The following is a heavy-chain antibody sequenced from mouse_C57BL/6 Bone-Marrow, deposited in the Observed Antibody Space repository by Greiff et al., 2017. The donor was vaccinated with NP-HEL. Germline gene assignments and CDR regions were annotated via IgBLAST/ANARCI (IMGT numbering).Heavy chain of an antibody. J-gene: IGHJ2*01. CDR3: ARSTTVVATDY. CDR2: IHPNSGST. D-gene: IGHD1-1*01. CDR1: GYTFTSYW. V-gene: IGHV1-64*01. Sequence: QVQLQQPGAELVKPGASVKLSCKASGYTFTSYWMHWVKQKPGQGLEWIGMIHPNSGSTKYNEKFKSKATLTVDKSSSTSYMQLSSLTSEDSAVYYCARSTTVVATDYWGQGTTLTVSS.